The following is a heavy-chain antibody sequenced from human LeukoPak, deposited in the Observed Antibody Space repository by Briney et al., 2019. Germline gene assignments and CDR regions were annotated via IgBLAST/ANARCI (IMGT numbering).Heavy chain of an antibody. D-gene: IGHD3-22*01. J-gene: IGHJ4*02. CDR2: ISSSSSYI. V-gene: IGHV3-21*01. CDR3: ARDRYDSSGYYHY. Sequence: PGGSLRLSCAASGFTFSSYSMNWVRQAPGKGLEWVSSISSSSSYIYYADSVKGRFTISRDNAKNSLYLQMNSLRAEDTAVYYCARDRYDSSGYYHYWGQGTLVTVSS. CDR1: GFTFSSYS.